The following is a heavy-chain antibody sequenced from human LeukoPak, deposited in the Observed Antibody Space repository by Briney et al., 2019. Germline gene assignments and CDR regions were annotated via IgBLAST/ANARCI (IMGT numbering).Heavy chain of an antibody. CDR3: ARTVYDILSGFDY. J-gene: IGHJ4*02. D-gene: IGHD3-9*01. V-gene: IGHV1-46*01. CDR2: FNPTGRP. Sequence: GASVKVSCKAFGYTFTRYYMHWVRQAPGHGLEWMGMFNPTGRPRYAQKFQGRVSMTRDTSTSTVSMELSSLRSDDTAVYYCARTVYDILSGFDYWGQGTLVTVSS. CDR1: GYTFTRYY.